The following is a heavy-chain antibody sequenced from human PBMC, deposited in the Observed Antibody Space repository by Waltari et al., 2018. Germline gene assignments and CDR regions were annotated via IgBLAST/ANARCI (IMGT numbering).Heavy chain of an antibody. J-gene: IGHJ6*03. CDR3: ASSSWIGYYYYYMGV. CDR1: GFTFSSYS. D-gene: IGHD6-13*01. V-gene: IGHV3-48*04. Sequence: EVQLVESGGGLVQPGGSLRLSCAASGFTFSSYSMNWVRQAPGKGLEWVSYISSSSSTIYYADSVKGRFTISRDNAKNSLYLQMNSLRAEDTAVYYCASSSWIGYYYYYMGVWGKGTTVTVSS. CDR2: ISSSSSTI.